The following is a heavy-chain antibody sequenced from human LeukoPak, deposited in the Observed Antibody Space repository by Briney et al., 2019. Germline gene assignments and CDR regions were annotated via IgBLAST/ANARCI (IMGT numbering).Heavy chain of an antibody. CDR2: ISSSAGNI. V-gene: IGHV3-48*03. CDR1: GFAFSSYE. Sequence: GGPLRLSCAASGFAFSSYEMNWFRQAPGKGLEGVSYISSSAGNIYYADSVKGRFTISRDNAKNSLYLQMNSLRAEDSAVYYCARKTVGAKNWFDPWGQGTLVTVSS. J-gene: IGHJ5*02. CDR3: ARKTVGAKNWFDP. D-gene: IGHD1-26*01.